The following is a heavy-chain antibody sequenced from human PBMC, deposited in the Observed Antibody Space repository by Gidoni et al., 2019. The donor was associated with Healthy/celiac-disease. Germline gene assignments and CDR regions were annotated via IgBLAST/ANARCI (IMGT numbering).Heavy chain of an antibody. CDR2: ISSSSSTI. Sequence: ELQLVESGGGLVQPGGSPRLSCAASGFTFSSYSMTWFRQAQGKGLGWVSYISSSSSTIYSVDSVKGRFTISRDNAKNSLYLQMNSLRDEDTAVYYCARDSTSIVVVLGLYYYYGMDVWGQGTTVTVSS. J-gene: IGHJ6*02. CDR3: ARDSTSIVVVLGLYYYYGMDV. CDR1: GFTFSSYS. V-gene: IGHV3-48*02. D-gene: IGHD2-2*01.